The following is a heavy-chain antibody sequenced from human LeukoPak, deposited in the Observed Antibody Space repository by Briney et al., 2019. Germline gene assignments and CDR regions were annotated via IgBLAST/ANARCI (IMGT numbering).Heavy chain of an antibody. J-gene: IGHJ4*02. CDR3: AALSYYDFWSGYYVRDDY. CDR2: TSSSSSYI. Sequence: PGGSLRLSRAASGFTFSRYSINWVRQALGKGLEWVSSTSSSSSYIYYADSVKGRFTISRDNAMNSLYLQMNSLRAEDTAVYYCAALSYYDFWSGYYVRDDYWGQGTLVTVSS. CDR1: GFTFSRYS. V-gene: IGHV3-21*01. D-gene: IGHD3-3*01.